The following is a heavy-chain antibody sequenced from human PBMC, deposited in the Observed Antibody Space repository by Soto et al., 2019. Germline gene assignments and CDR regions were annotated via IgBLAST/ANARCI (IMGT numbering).Heavy chain of an antibody. D-gene: IGHD1-26*01. Sequence: ASVKVSCKASGYTFTTYYMHWVRQAPGQGLEWMGIINAGSGSTYYSQHFQGRVTITRDTSAGTVYMQLSSLTSEDTAVYYCARDDSGFSGSHYIDYFNYWGQGALVTVSS. CDR3: ARDDSGFSGSHYIDYFNY. J-gene: IGHJ4*02. CDR2: INAGSGST. CDR1: GYTFTTYY. V-gene: IGHV1-46*01.